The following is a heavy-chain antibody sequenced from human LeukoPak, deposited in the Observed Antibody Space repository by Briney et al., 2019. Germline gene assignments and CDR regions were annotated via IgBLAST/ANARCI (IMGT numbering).Heavy chain of an antibody. Sequence: GGSLRLSCAVSGFTFSNYGMHWVRQAPGKGLEWVSIIYSGGDTYYADSVEGRFTISRDNSKNTLYLQMNSLRAEDTAVYFCARHTPPDYWGQGTLVTVSS. CDR1: GFTFSNYG. V-gene: IGHV3-66*04. CDR3: ARHTPPDY. CDR2: IYSGGDT. J-gene: IGHJ4*02.